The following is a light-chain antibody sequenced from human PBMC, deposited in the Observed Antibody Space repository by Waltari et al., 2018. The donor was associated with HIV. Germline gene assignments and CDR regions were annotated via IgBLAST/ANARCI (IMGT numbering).Light chain of an antibody. V-gene: IGLV2-14*01. Sequence: QSALTQPASVSGSPGQSITISCTGTTSVVGDYNYFSWYQQPPGKAPKLMIYEVSNRPSGVSTRFSGSKSGNTASLTISGLQAEDEADYYCSSYTSGSVVFGGGTKLTVL. CDR3: SSYTSGSVV. CDR2: EVS. J-gene: IGLJ2*01. CDR1: TSVVGDYNY.